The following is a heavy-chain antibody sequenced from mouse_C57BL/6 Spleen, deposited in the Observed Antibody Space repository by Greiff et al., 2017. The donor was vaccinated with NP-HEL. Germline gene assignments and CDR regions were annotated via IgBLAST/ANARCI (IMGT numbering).Heavy chain of an antibody. D-gene: IGHD2-4*01. CDR1: GFTFSSYA. V-gene: IGHV5-4*01. J-gene: IGHJ3*01. Sequence: EVQVVESGGGLVKPGGSLKLSCAVSGFTFSSYAMSWVRQTPEKRLEWVATISDGGSYTYYPDNVKGRFTISRDNAKNNLYLQMSHLKSEDTAMYYCARDPYDYDGSWFAYWGQGTLVTVSA. CDR3: ARDPYDYDGSWFAY. CDR2: ISDGGSYT.